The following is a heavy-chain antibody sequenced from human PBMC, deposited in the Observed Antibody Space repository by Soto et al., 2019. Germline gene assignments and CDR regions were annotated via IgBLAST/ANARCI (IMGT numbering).Heavy chain of an antibody. CDR2: IYYSGST. Sequence: SETLSLTCTVSGGSISSGDYYWSWIRQPPGKGLEWIGYIYYSGSTYYNPSLKSRVTISVDTSKNQFSLKLSSVTAADTAVYYCARYYDILTGYYAGNRGVFDVWGQGTMVIVSS. CDR1: GGSISSGDYY. D-gene: IGHD3-9*01. J-gene: IGHJ3*01. V-gene: IGHV4-30-4*01. CDR3: ARYYDILTGYYAGNRGVFDV.